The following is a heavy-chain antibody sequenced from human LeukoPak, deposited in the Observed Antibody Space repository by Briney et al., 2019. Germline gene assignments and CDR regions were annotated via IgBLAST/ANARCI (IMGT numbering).Heavy chain of an antibody. CDR1: GFTFSSYE. J-gene: IGHJ5*02. CDR3: ARGSFWFDP. Sequence: PGGSVRLSCAASGFTFSSYEMKWVRPAPGMGLVGVSYISSSGNTIYYADSVKGRFTISRDNAKNSLYLQMNSLRAEDTAVYYCARGSFWFDPWGQGTLVTVSS. V-gene: IGHV3-48*03. CDR2: ISSSGNTI. D-gene: IGHD6-19*01.